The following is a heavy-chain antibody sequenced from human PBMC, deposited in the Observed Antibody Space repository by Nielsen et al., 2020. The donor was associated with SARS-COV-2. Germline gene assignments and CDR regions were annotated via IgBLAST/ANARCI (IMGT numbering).Heavy chain of an antibody. CDR2: IGATGSPI. Sequence: GGSLRLSCAASGFIFSAYEMNWVRQAPGKGLEWISYIGATGSPIYYADSVKGRFTISRDNDKKSLFLQMNSLRADDTAVYYCARDSWTAFDLWGQGTLVSVSS. CDR1: GFIFSAYE. D-gene: IGHD3/OR15-3a*01. CDR3: ARDSWTAFDL. J-gene: IGHJ4*02. V-gene: IGHV3-48*03.